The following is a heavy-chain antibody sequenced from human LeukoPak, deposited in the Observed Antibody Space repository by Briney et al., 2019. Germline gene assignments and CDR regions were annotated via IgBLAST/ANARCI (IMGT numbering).Heavy chain of an antibody. CDR1: GYTFTSYD. D-gene: IGHD6-13*01. V-gene: IGHV1-8*01. J-gene: IGHJ4*02. Sequence: ASVKVSCKASGYTFTSYDINWVRQATGQGLEWMGWMNPNSGNTGYAQKFQGRVTMTRNTSISTAYMELSSLRSEYTAVYYCARGVGAAAGTGVDYWGQGTLVTVSS. CDR3: ARGVGAAAGTGVDY. CDR2: MNPNSGNT.